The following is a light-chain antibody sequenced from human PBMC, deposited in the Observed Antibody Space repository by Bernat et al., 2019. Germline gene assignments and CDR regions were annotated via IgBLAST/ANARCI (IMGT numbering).Light chain of an antibody. J-gene: IGKJ2*03. CDR2: AAS. V-gene: IGKV1-13*02. CDR3: QQGYSTTYS. CDR1: QGISNA. Sequence: DKVTITCRVSQGISNALAWYQQKPGKAPKLLIYAASSLESRVPSRFSGSRSGTYFTLTIRSLQPEDFATYYCQQGYSTTYSVDQGTKVEIK.